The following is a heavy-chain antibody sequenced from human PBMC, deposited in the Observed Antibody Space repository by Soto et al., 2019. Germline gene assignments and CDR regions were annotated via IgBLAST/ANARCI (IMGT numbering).Heavy chain of an antibody. V-gene: IGHV1-18*01. CDR3: ASILPYSSGWYLMGY. J-gene: IGHJ4*02. CDR1: GYTFTSYG. CDR2: ISAYNGNT. D-gene: IGHD6-19*01. Sequence: GASVKVSCKASGYTFTSYGISWLRQAPGQGLEGMGWISAYNGNTNYAQKLQGRVTMTTDTSTSKAYMELRSLRSDDTAVYYCASILPYSSGWYLMGYWGQGTLVTVSS.